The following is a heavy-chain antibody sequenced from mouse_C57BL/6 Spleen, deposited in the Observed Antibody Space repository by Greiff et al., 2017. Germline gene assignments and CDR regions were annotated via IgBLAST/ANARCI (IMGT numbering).Heavy chain of an antibody. J-gene: IGHJ2*01. CDR3: ASTKQLCDD. D-gene: IGHD3-1*01. V-gene: IGHV1-9*01. Sequence: QVQLKQSGAELMKPGASVKLSCKATGYTFTGYWIEWVKQRPGHGLEWIGEILPGSGSTNYNEKFKGKATFTADPSSNTAYMQLSSLPSADSAILYCASTKQLCDDWGQGTTLTVSS. CDR1: GYTFTGYW. CDR2: ILPGSGST.